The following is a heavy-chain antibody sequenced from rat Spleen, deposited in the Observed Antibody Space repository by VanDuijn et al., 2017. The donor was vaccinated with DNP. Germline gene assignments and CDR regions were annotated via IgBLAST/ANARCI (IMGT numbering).Heavy chain of an antibody. CDR1: GFTFNTYG. J-gene: IGHJ1*01. D-gene: IGHD5-1*01. Sequence: EVQLVESGGDLVQPGGSLKLSCVASGFTFNTYGMTWIRQVPGKGLEWVAAITSSGGSTYYPDSVKGRFTISRDNAKNTLYLQMNSLRSEDTATYYCARGSGTYYWYFDFWGPGTMVTVSS. CDR2: ITSSGGST. CDR3: ARGSGTYYWYFDF. V-gene: IGHV5-31*01.